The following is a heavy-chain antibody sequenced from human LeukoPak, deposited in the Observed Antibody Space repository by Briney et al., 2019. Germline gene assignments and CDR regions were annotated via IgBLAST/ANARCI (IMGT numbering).Heavy chain of an antibody. D-gene: IGHD2-2*01. Sequence: SETLSLTCSVSGGSISSGGYYRNWIRQHPGKGLEWIGYIYHSGSTNYNPSLKSRVTISVDTSKNQSSLKLNSVTAADTAEYYCARDGRYCSSTSCQGWFDPWGQGTLVTVSS. CDR2: IYHSGST. CDR3: ARDGRYCSSTSCQGWFDP. J-gene: IGHJ5*02. CDR1: GGSISSGGYY. V-gene: IGHV4-31*03.